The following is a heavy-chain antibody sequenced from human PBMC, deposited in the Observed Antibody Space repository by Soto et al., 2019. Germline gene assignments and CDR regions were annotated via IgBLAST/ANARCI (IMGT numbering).Heavy chain of an antibody. CDR2: IYATGAT. V-gene: IGHV4-4*07. CDR1: GASISGFY. D-gene: IGHD1-1*01. CDR3: VRDGTKTLRDWFDP. J-gene: IGHJ5*02. Sequence: PSETLSLTCTVSGASISGFYWSWIRKSAGKGLEWIGRIYATGATDYNPSLKSRVMMSVDTSKKQFSLKLRSVTAADTAVYYCVRDGTKTLRDWFDPWGQGISVTVSS.